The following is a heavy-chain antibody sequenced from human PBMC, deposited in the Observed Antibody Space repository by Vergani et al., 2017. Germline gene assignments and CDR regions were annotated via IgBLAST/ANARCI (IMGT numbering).Heavy chain of an antibody. CDR3: ARQEAVAGTPLDY. D-gene: IGHD6-19*01. CDR2: IYYSGST. Sequence: QVQLQESGPGLVKPSETLSLTCTVSGGSISSYYWSWIRQHPGKGLEWIGYIYYSGSTNYNPSLKSRVTISVDTSKNQFSLKLSAVTAADTAVYYCARQEAVAGTPLDYWGQGTLVTVSS. J-gene: IGHJ4*02. CDR1: GGSISSYY. V-gene: IGHV4-59*08.